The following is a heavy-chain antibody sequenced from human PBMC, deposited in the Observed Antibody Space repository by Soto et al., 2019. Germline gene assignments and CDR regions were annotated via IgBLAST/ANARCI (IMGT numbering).Heavy chain of an antibody. J-gene: IGHJ5*02. CDR3: ARPITGTTYSDNWFDP. D-gene: IGHD1-7*01. Sequence: ASVKVSCKASGGTFSSYAISWVRQAPGQGLEWMGGIIPIFGTANYAQKFQGRVTMTTDTSTSTAYMELRSLRSDDTAVYYCARPITGTTYSDNWFDPWGQGTLVTVSS. CDR1: GGTFSSYA. CDR2: IIPIFGTA. V-gene: IGHV1-69*05.